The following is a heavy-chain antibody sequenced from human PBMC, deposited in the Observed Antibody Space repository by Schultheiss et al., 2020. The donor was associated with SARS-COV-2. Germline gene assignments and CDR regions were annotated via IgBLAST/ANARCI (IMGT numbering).Heavy chain of an antibody. CDR3: ARMITFGGVIASGLLNYYYYGMDV. Sequence: SQTLSLTCAVYGGSFSGYYWSWIRQPPGKGLEWIGFVYYSGRTNYNPSLKSRVTISVDKSKNQFSLKLSSVTAADTAVYYCARMITFGGVIASGLLNYYYYGMDVWGQGTTVTVSS. CDR2: VYYSGRT. D-gene: IGHD3-16*02. CDR1: GGSFSGYY. V-gene: IGHV4-34*11. J-gene: IGHJ6*02.